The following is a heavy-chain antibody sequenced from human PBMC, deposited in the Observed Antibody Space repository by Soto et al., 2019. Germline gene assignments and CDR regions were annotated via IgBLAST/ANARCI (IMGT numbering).Heavy chain of an antibody. Sequence: QVQLVQSGAEVKKPGASVKVSCKASGYTFTNFGISWVRQAPGQGLEWMGWISAYNGNTNSAQKFQDRVTMTTDTSTSTAYRGLRSLRSDDTAMYYGARGGTPIDYWGQGTLVTVSS. CDR2: ISAYNGNT. J-gene: IGHJ4*02. V-gene: IGHV1-18*01. CDR1: GYTFTNFG. CDR3: ARGGTPIDY. D-gene: IGHD3-16*01.